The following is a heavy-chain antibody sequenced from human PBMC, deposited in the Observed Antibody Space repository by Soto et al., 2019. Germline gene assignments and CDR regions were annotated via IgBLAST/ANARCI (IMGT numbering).Heavy chain of an antibody. J-gene: IGHJ4*02. D-gene: IGHD3-22*01. CDR3: ARIRFGYDSSGYDY. V-gene: IGHV4-30-4*08. CDR2: IYYSGST. Sequence: SETLSLTCTVSGGSISSSSYYWGWIRQPPGKGLEWIGYIYYSGSTYYNPSLKSRVTISVDTSKNQFSLELSSVTAADTAVYYCARIRFGYDSSGYDYWGQGTLVTVSS. CDR1: GGSISSSSYY.